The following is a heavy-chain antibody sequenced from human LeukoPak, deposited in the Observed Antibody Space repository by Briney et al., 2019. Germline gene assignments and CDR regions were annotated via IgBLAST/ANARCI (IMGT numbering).Heavy chain of an antibody. CDR3: GRDSGGLGTIDY. CDR2: IRSKAYGGTT. V-gene: IGHV3-49*03. Sequence: GGSLRLSCPASGFTFGDYAMSWFRQAPGKELEWVAFIRSKAYGGTTEYAASVKGRFTISRDDSKSIAYLQMNSLKTDDTAVYYCGRDSGGLGTIDYWGQGTLVTVSS. CDR1: GFTFGDYA. J-gene: IGHJ4*02. D-gene: IGHD2-15*01.